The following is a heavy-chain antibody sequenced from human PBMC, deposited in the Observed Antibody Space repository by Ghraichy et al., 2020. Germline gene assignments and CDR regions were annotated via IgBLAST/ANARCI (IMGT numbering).Heavy chain of an antibody. D-gene: IGHD6-19*01. J-gene: IGHJ4*02. Sequence: GESLNISCAASGFTFSSYGMHWVRQAPGKGLEWVAVISYDGSNKYYADSVKGRFTISRDNSKNTLYLQMNSLRAEDTAVYYCAKGGYSSGWSLTPLFDYWGQGTLVTVSS. CDR2: ISYDGSNK. V-gene: IGHV3-30*18. CDR3: AKGGYSSGWSLTPLFDY. CDR1: GFTFSSYG.